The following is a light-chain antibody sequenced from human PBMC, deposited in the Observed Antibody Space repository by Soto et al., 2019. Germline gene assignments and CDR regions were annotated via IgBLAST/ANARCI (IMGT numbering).Light chain of an antibody. V-gene: IGKV3-20*01. Sequence: EIVLTQSPGTLSLSPGERATLSCRASQRVNNDYLAWYQQKPGQAPRLLIYGASRRATGIPDRFSGSGSGTDFTLTISRLEPEDFAVYYCQQYGSSPRTFGQGTKVEIK. CDR1: QRVNNDY. CDR2: GAS. J-gene: IGKJ1*01. CDR3: QQYGSSPRT.